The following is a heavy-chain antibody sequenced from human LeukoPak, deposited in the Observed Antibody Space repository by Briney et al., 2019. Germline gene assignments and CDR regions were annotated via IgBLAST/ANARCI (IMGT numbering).Heavy chain of an antibody. CDR3: ARDSALYCSSTSCLQDFQH. J-gene: IGHJ1*01. Sequence: ASVKVSCKASGYTFTSYGISWVRQAPGQGLEWMGWISAYNGNTNYAQKLQGRVTMTTDTSTSTAYMELRSLRSDDTAVYYCARDSALYCSSTSCLQDFQHWGQGTLVTVSS. V-gene: IGHV1-18*01. D-gene: IGHD2-2*01. CDR2: ISAYNGNT. CDR1: GYTFTSYG.